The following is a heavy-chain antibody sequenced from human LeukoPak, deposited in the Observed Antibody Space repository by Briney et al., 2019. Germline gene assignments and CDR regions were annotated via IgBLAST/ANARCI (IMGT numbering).Heavy chain of an antibody. CDR3: ASPYYYDGSSYYHFFDH. CDR1: GFTFSDYY. CDR2: ISSSGSTI. V-gene: IGHV3-11*04. Sequence: PGGSLRLSCAASGFTFSDYYMSWIRQAPGKGLEWVSYISSSGSTIYYADSVKGRFTISRDNSRNTLYLQMNNLRTEDTAVYYCASPYYYDGSSYYHFFDHWGQGTLVTVSS. J-gene: IGHJ4*02. D-gene: IGHD3-22*01.